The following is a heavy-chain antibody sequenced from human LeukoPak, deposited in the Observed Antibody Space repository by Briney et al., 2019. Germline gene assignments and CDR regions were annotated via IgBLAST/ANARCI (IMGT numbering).Heavy chain of an antibody. CDR3: ARVAIAAEGLDP. V-gene: IGHV4-30-4*07. Sequence: SETLSLTCTVSGGSISSGGYSWSWIRQPPGKGLEWIGYIYYSGSTYYNPSLKSRVTISVDTSKNQFSLKLSSVTAADTAVYYCARVAIAAEGLDPWGQGTLVTVSS. J-gene: IGHJ5*02. CDR2: IYYSGST. CDR1: GGSISSGGYS. D-gene: IGHD6-13*01.